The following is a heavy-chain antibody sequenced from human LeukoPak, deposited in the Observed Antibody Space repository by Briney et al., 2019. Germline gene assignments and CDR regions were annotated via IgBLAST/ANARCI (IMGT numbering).Heavy chain of an antibody. CDR2: ISYDGTYK. CDR1: GFTFSSYA. D-gene: IGHD6-19*01. J-gene: IGHJ4*02. Sequence: PGGSLRLSCAASGFTFSSYAMHWVRQAPGKGLEWVAVISYDGTYKYYAGSVKGRFTISRDNSKNTLYLQMNSLRAEDTAVYYCAKDLRSKVAALDYWGQGTLVTVSS. CDR3: AKDLRSKVAALDY. V-gene: IGHV3-30*04.